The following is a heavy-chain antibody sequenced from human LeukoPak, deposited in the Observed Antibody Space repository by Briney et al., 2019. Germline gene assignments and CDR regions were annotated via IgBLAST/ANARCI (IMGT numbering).Heavy chain of an antibody. CDR3: AKLAKYFYGWETYYFFEH. CDR2: INQDGTEK. D-gene: IGHD3-10*01. CDR1: GFSFTTYW. Sequence: GESLRLSCAASGFSFTTYWMSWVRQAPGKGLEWVANINQDGTEKYYADSVKGRFTISRDNAKNSLYLQMNSLRVEDTAVYYCAKLAKYFYGWETYYFFEHWGQGTPVTASS. V-gene: IGHV3-7*01. J-gene: IGHJ4*02.